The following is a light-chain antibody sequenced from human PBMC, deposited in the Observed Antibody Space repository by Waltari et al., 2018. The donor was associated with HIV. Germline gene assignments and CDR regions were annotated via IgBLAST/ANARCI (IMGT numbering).Light chain of an antibody. Sequence: QSALTQPASVSGSPGQWITISCTGSNSDFGAYNFVSWYQQHPGKAPKVMIYEVHNRPAGVSNRFSGSKSGNTASLTISGRQSEDEADYYCSSYTRTSTWVFGGGTKLTVL. CDR1: NSDFGAYNF. CDR3: SSYTRTSTWV. V-gene: IGLV2-14*01. CDR2: EVH. J-gene: IGLJ3*02.